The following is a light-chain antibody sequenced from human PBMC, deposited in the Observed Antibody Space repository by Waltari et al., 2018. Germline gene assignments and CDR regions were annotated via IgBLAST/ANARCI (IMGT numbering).Light chain of an antibody. Sequence: DIKMTQSPYSLSASVGDRVTITCRSSENVNNYLNWYQQKPGKAPKLLIYKASTLQSGVPSRFSGSGSGTDYTFTISSLQSEDVATYYCQHGYGTPYSFGQGTKVEIK. CDR2: KAS. CDR1: ENVNNY. CDR3: QHGYGTPYS. V-gene: IGKV1-39*01. J-gene: IGKJ2*03.